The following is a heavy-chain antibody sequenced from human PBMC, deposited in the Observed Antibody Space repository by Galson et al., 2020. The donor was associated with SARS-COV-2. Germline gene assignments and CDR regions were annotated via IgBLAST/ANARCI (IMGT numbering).Heavy chain of an antibody. J-gene: IGHJ4*02. CDR1: GFTFSSFA. Sequence: GGSLRLSCAASGFTFSSFAIHWVRQTPDKGLEWVAVISFDGTGQDYLDSVRGRFSISRDNSKNMVYLQMNFLRPEDTAVYYCAKYFHAYNGGRHSSSVDYWGRGTLVTVSS. CDR3: AKYFHAYNGGRHSSSVDY. D-gene: IGHD6-6*01. CDR2: ISFDGTGQ. V-gene: IGHV3-30*18.